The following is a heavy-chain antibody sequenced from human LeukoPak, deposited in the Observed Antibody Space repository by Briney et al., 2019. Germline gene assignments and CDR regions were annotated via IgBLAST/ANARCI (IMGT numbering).Heavy chain of an antibody. J-gene: IGHJ4*02. CDR1: GLAFSRSP. Sequence: PGGSLRLSCAASGLAFSRSPMIWVRQAPRKGLEWVSSITGIGDGTYYADSVKGRFTISRDNSQNTLYLQMNGLRADDAAVYYCARDHENGPNIGFDYWGQGTLVTVSS. D-gene: IGHD4/OR15-4a*01. V-gene: IGHV3-23*01. CDR2: ITGIGDGT. CDR3: ARDHENGPNIGFDY.